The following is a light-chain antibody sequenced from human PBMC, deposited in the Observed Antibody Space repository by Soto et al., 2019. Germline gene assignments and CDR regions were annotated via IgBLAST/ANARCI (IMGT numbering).Light chain of an antibody. J-gene: IGLJ3*02. CDR3: QTWGTGIRV. V-gene: IGLV4-69*01. CDR2: VNSDGSY. CDR1: SGHSSNA. Sequence: QLVLTQSPSASASLGASVKLTCTLSSGHSSNAIAWHQQHPEKGPRYLMKVNSDGSYSEGDGMPDRFSGSSSGAERYLAIASLQSEDEADYDCQTWGTGIRVFGGETQLTVL.